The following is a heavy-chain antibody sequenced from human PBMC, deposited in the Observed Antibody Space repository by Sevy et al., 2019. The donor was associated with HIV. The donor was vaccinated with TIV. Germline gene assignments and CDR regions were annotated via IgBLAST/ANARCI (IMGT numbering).Heavy chain of an antibody. Sequence: GGSLRLSCAASGFTFSSYWMSWVRQAPGKGLEWVANINQHGSEKYYVDSVKGRFTISRDNAKNSLYLQVNSLRTEDTAVYYCARDTYESQYIYQGSGFDYWGQGTLVTVSS. D-gene: IGHD2-8*01. CDR3: ARDTYESQYIYQGSGFDY. CDR1: GFTFSSYW. CDR2: INQHGSEK. J-gene: IGHJ4*02. V-gene: IGHV3-7*01.